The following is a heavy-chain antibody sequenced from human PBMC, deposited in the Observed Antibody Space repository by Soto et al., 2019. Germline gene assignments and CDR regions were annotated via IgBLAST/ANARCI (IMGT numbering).Heavy chain of an antibody. J-gene: IGHJ4*02. V-gene: IGHV4-39*07. D-gene: IGHD1-26*01. Sequence: SETLSLTCSVSGGSISSSSCYWGWIRQPPGKGLEWIGSISYSGNTYYSPSLKSRVTISIDTSKDQFSLRLGSVTAADTAVYYCARVEGSSYYFRHDCWGRGTLVTVSS. CDR1: GGSISSSSCY. CDR3: ARVEGSSYYFRHDC. CDR2: ISYSGNT.